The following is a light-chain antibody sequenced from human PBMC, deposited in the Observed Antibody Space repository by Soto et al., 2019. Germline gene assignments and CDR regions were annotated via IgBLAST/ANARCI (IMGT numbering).Light chain of an antibody. Sequence: DIQMTQSPSSVSASVGDRVTITCRASQDISSWLAWYQQKPGKAPKLLIYAASSLQRGVPSRFSGSGSGTDFTLTISSLQPEDFATYYCQQANSFPALTFGGGTKVEIK. J-gene: IGKJ4*01. CDR2: AAS. CDR3: QQANSFPALT. CDR1: QDISSW. V-gene: IGKV1D-12*01.